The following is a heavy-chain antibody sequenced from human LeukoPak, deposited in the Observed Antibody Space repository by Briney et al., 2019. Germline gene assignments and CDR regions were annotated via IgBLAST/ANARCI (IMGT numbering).Heavy chain of an antibody. J-gene: IGHJ4*02. CDR1: GFTFSSYG. V-gene: IGHV3-23*01. D-gene: IGHD6-13*01. CDR2: ISGSGGST. CDR3: AKAMYERGQLVFVFYFGPDY. Sequence: TGGSLRLSCAASGFTFSSYGMSWVRQAPGKGLERVSAISGSGGSTYYADSVKGRFTISRDNSKNTLYLQMNSLRAEDTAVYYCAKAMYERGQLVFVFYFGPDYWGQGTLVTVSS.